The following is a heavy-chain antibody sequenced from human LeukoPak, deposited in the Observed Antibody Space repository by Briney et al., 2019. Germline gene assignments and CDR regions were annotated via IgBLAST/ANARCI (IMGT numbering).Heavy chain of an antibody. CDR1: GYTFTDYY. J-gene: IGHJ6*03. D-gene: IGHD5-12*01. V-gene: IGHV1-2*02. CDR3: ARDQGYSGYGPYYYYMDV. CDR2: INPNSGGT. Sequence: ASVKVSCKASGYTFTDYYMHWVRQGPGQGLEWMGWINPNSGGTNYAQKFQGRVTMTRDTSISTAYMELSRLRSDDTAVYYCARDQGYSGYGPYYYYMDVWGKGTTVTVSS.